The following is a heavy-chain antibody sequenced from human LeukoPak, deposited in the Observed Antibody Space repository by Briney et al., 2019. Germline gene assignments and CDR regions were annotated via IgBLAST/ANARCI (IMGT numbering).Heavy chain of an antibody. D-gene: IGHD3-3*01. CDR1: GGSFSGYY. Sequence: PSETLSLTCAVYGGSFSGYYWSWIRQPPGKGLEWLGEINHSGSTNYNPSLKSRVTISVDTSKNQFSLKLSSVTAADTAVYYCAGRYYDFWSGYYRTVDYWGQGTLVTVSS. CDR3: AGRYYDFWSGYYRTVDY. CDR2: INHSGST. J-gene: IGHJ4*02. V-gene: IGHV4-34*01.